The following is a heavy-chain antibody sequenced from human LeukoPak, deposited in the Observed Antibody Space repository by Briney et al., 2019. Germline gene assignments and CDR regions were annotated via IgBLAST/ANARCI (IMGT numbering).Heavy chain of an antibody. CDR2: IRHDGKKT. D-gene: IGHD1-26*01. V-gene: IGHV3-30*02. CDR3: AKDEAIVGATPFFDY. CDR1: GFTFSSYG. J-gene: IGHJ4*02. Sequence: GGPLRLSCAASGFTFSSYGMHWVRQAPGKGLEWVASIRHDGKKTFYADSVKGRFTISRDNSKNTMYLQMNSLRAEDTAVYYCAKDEAIVGATPFFDYWGQGTLVIVSS.